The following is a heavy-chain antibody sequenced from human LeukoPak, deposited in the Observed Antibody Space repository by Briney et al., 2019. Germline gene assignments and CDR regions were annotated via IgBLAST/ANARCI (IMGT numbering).Heavy chain of an antibody. CDR3: ARAKPKNMVRGLIMRRESRYYFDY. D-gene: IGHD3-10*01. Sequence: PGGSLRLSCAASGFTFSSYEMSWVRQAPGKGLEWVSYISSSGSTIYYADSVKGRFTISRDNAKNSLYLQMNSLRAEDTAVYYCARAKPKNMVRGLIMRRESRYYFDYWGQGTLVTVSS. V-gene: IGHV3-48*03. J-gene: IGHJ4*02. CDR1: GFTFSSYE. CDR2: ISSSGSTI.